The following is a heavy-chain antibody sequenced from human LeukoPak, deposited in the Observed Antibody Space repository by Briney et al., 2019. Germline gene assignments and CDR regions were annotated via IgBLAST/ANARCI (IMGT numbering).Heavy chain of an antibody. CDR3: ARGSIGLMTTMTD. J-gene: IGHJ4*02. D-gene: IGHD4-17*01. V-gene: IGHV7-4-1*02. Sequence: GASVKVSCKASGYTFTGYYMHWVRQAPGQGLEWMGWININTGNPTYAQGFTGRFVSSLDTSVSTAYLQISSLKAEDTAVYYCARGSIGLMTTMTDWGQGTLVTVSS. CDR2: ININTGNP. CDR1: GYTFTGYY.